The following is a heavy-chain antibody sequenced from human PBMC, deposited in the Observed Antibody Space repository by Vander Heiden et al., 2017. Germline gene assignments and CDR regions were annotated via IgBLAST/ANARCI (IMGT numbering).Heavy chain of an antibody. V-gene: IGHV1-18*01. CDR1: GYTFTSYA. CDR3: ARVDLAHSSGYYLSWFDP. CDR2: VSAYNGHT. Sequence: QVQLVQSGAELKKPGASLKVSCKASGYTFTSYAIGWVRQAPGQGLEYMGWVSAYNGHTNYAQQVQDRVTMTTDTSTTTAYMELRSLKSDDTAVYYCARVDLAHSSGYYLSWFDPWGQGTLVTVSS. D-gene: IGHD3-22*01. J-gene: IGHJ5*02.